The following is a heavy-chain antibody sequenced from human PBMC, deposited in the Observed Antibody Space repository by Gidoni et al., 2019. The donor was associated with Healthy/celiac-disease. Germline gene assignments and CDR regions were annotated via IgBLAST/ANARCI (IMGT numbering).Heavy chain of an antibody. J-gene: IGHJ4*02. Sequence: CTASGFTFSSDAMSWVRQAPGKGLVWVSAISGSGGSTYYADSVKGRFTISRDNSKNTLYRQMDSLGAECTAVYYCANRAVALDYWGQGTLVTVSS. CDR2: ISGSGGST. D-gene: IGHD6-19*01. CDR1: GFTFSSDA. CDR3: ANRAVALDY. V-gene: IGHV3-23*01.